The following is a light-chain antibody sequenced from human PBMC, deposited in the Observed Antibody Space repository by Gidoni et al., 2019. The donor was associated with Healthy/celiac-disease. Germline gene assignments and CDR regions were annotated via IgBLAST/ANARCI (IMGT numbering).Light chain of an antibody. J-gene: IGKJ1*01. Sequence: EIVLTQSPATLSLSPGERATLSCRASQSVSSYLAWYQQKPGQAPRLLIYDASNRATGIPARFSGSGSGTEFTLTISSLEPEDFAVYYCQQHNNWPMTFGEGTKVEIK. CDR3: QQHNNWPMT. V-gene: IGKV3-11*01. CDR1: QSVSSY. CDR2: DAS.